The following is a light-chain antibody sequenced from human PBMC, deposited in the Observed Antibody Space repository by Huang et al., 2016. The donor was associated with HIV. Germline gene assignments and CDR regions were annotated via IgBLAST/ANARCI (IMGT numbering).Light chain of an antibody. CDR3: QQYSAYSWT. V-gene: IGKV1-5*03. Sequence: DIQMTQSPSTLSASVGDRVTITCRASQSISTWLAWYQQKPGKAPKLLIYKASNLEEGVPSRFSGSGSGTEFTLTISSLQPDDFATYDCQQYSAYSWTFGQGTKVDIK. CDR2: KAS. J-gene: IGKJ1*01. CDR1: QSISTW.